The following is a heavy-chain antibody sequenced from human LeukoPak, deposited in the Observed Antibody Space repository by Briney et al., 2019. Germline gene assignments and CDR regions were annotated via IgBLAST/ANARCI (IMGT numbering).Heavy chain of an antibody. D-gene: IGHD3-22*01. CDR2: INPNSGGT. CDR3: ARDTYYYDSSGYGENWFDP. CDR1: GYTFTGYY. J-gene: IGHJ5*02. Sequence: ASVTVSCTASGYTFTGYYMHWVRQAPGQGLEWMGWINPNSGGTNYAQKFQGWVTMTRDTSISTAYMELSRLRSDDTAVYYCARDTYYYDSSGYGENWFDPWGQGTLVTVSS. V-gene: IGHV1-2*04.